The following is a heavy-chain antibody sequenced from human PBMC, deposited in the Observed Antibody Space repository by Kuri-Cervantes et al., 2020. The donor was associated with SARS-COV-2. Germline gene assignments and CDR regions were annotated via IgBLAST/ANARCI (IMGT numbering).Heavy chain of an antibody. CDR3: ARERILWFGEPTHFDY. J-gene: IGHJ4*02. D-gene: IGHD3-10*01. CDR1: GYTFTSYA. Sequence: ASVKVSCKASGYTFTSYAMHWVRQAPGQRPEWMGWSNAGNGNTKYSQEFQGRVTMTTDTSTSTAYMELRSLRSDDTAVYYCARERILWFGEPTHFDYWGQGTLVTVSS. V-gene: IGHV1-3*02. CDR2: SNAGNGNT.